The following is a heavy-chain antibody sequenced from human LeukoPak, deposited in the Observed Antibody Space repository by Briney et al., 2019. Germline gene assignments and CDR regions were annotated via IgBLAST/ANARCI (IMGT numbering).Heavy chain of an antibody. D-gene: IGHD2-2*02. J-gene: IGHJ4*02. CDR2: INHSGST. V-gene: IGHV4-34*01. CDR3: ARGPRNLDHCSSTSCYSFFIDY. CDR1: GGSFSGYY. Sequence: PSETLPLTCAVYGGSFSGYYWSWIRQPPGKGLEWIGEINHSGSTNYNPSLKSRVTISVDTSKNQFSLKLSSVTAADTAVYYCARGPRNLDHCSSTSCYSFFIDYWGQGTLVTVSS.